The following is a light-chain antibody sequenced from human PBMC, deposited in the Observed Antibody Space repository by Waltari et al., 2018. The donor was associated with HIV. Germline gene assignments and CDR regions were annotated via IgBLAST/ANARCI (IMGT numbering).Light chain of an antibody. Sequence: QSALTQPASVSGSPGQSITISCTGTSSDVGGYNYVSWYQQHPGKVPKLMIYEVSKRPSGVSNRFSGSKSGNTASLTISGLQAEDEADYYCSSYTSSSTFPFGTGTKVTVL. J-gene: IGLJ1*01. CDR3: SSYTSSSTFP. CDR1: SSDVGGYNY. V-gene: IGLV2-14*01. CDR2: EVS.